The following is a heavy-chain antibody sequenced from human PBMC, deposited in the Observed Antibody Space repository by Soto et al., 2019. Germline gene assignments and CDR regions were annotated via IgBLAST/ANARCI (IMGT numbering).Heavy chain of an antibody. V-gene: IGHV3-7*03. Sequence: PGGSLRLSCAASGFTFSSYWMSWVRQAPGKGLEWVANIKQDGSEKYHVDSVKGRFTISRDNAKNSLYLQMNSLRAEDTAVYYCARALTYYYGSGQYGMDVWGQGTTVTVSS. J-gene: IGHJ6*02. CDR1: GFTFSSYW. D-gene: IGHD3-10*01. CDR2: IKQDGSEK. CDR3: ARALTYYYGSGQYGMDV.